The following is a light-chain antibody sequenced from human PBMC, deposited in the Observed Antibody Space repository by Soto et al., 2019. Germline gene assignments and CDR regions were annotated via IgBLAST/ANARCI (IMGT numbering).Light chain of an antibody. J-gene: IGKJ1*01. CDR3: QQYSSHSPWT. CDR2: DTS. Sequence: EIQMTQSPSTLSASVGDRVIITCRASQAIPSWLAWYQQKPGKGPKLLIYDTSTLERGVPSRFSGSGSGTEFTLTFSSLQPDDFANYYCQQYSSHSPWTFGQGTKVEIK. V-gene: IGKV1-5*03. CDR1: QAIPSW.